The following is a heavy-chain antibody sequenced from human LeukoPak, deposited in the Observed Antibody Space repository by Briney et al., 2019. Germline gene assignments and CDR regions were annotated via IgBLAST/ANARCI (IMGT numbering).Heavy chain of an antibody. V-gene: IGHV4-39*07. CDR2: IYYSGST. D-gene: IGHD5-12*01. CDR3: ARGTAPGYSGHGGALDAFDI. J-gene: IGHJ3*02. CDR1: GGSISSSSYY. Sequence: PSETLSLTCTVSGGSISSSSYYWGWIRQPPGKGLEWIGSIYYSGSTYYNPSLKSRVTISVDTSKNQFSLKLSSVTAADTAVYYCARGTAPGYSGHGGALDAFDIWGQGTMVTVSS.